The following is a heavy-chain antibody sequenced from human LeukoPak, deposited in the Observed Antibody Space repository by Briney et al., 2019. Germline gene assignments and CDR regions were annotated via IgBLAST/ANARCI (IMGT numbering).Heavy chain of an antibody. V-gene: IGHV3-7*03. CDR1: GFTFSSYW. CDR2: IKLDGSDK. Sequence: PGGSLRLSCAASGFTFSSYWMTWVRQAPGKGLEWVANIKLDGSDKYYVDSVKGRFTISRDNAKNSLYLQMNSLRAEDTALYYCARTCYDILTGYPPRGYFDYWGQGTLVTVSS. J-gene: IGHJ4*02. D-gene: IGHD3-9*01. CDR3: ARTCYDILTGYPPRGYFDY.